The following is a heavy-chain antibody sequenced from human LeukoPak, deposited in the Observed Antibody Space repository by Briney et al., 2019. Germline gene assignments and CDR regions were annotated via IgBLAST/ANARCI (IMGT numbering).Heavy chain of an antibody. CDR3: ARGGSSWFSY. V-gene: IGHV3-74*01. D-gene: IGHD6-13*01. J-gene: IGHJ4*02. Sequence: PGGSLRLSCVASEFNFFSYGMQWVRQAPGKGLVWVSRIFADGSTTSYADSVKGRFTVSRDNAKNSLYLQMNSLRAEDTAVYYCARGGSSWFSYWGQGTLVTVSS. CDR1: EFNFFSYG. CDR2: IFADGSTT.